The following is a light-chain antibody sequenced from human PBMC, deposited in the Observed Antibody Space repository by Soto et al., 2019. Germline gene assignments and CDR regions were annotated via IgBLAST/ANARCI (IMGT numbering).Light chain of an antibody. V-gene: IGKV1-5*03. CDR3: HLYNTYSPT. Sequence: DIQLTQSPSTLSASVGDRVIITCRASQTIGTWLDWYQERPGKATKLLIYKASTLERGVPSRFSGSGSGTEFTLSISNLQPEDFATYYCHLYNTYSPTLGQGTKLDI. CDR1: QTIGTW. CDR2: KAS. J-gene: IGKJ2*01.